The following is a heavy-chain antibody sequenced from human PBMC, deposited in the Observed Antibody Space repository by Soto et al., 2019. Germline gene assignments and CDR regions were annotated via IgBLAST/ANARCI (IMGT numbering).Heavy chain of an antibody. CDR3: ARSSSGKPQH. Sequence: KXSGYTFTGYYMHWVRQAPGQGLERMGWINPNSGGTNYAQKFQGWVTMTTDKSISTAYMELSSLRSDFSAVYYCARSSSGKPQHWGQGTLVTVSS. D-gene: IGHD6-19*01. V-gene: IGHV1-2*04. CDR1: GYTFTGYY. CDR2: INPNSGGT. J-gene: IGHJ1*01.